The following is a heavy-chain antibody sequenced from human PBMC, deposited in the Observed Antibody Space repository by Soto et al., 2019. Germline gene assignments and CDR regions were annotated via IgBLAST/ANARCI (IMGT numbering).Heavy chain of an antibody. Sequence: HPGGSLRLSCAASGFTFSSYGMHWFRQAPGKGLEWVSYISSSGSTIYYADSVKGRFTISRDNAKNSLYLQMNSLRAEDTAVYYCARDTTRAMVRIYYGMDVWGQGTTVTAP. CDR3: ARDTTRAMVRIYYGMDV. V-gene: IGHV3-48*01. J-gene: IGHJ6*02. CDR2: ISSSGSTI. CDR1: GFTFSSYG. D-gene: IGHD3-10*01.